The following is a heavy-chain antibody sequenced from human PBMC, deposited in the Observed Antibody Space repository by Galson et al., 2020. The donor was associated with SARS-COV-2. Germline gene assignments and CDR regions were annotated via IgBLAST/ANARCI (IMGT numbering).Heavy chain of an antibody. CDR1: GDTFNIRRDA. V-gene: IGHV1-69*13. J-gene: IGHJ3*02. D-gene: IGHD1-1*01. CDR3: ARVTKTTRYSYTGVLDALDI. Sequence: SVKVSCRTSGDTFNIRRDAISWVRRAPGQGLEWMGGFIPVFGSGSYAEKFQGRLTITADGSTSTVYMELSSLSSEDTAIYYCARVTKTTRYSYTGVLDALDIWGQGTMVTVSS. CDR2: FIPVFGSG.